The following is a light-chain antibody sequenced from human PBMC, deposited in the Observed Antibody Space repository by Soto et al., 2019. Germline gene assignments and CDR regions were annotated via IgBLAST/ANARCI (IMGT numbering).Light chain of an antibody. CDR1: QSVSSS. J-gene: IGKJ1*01. CDR2: DTS. Sequence: EIVVTQSPATLSVSPGERVTLSCRASQSVSSSLAWYQQRPGQAPRLLIYDTSTRAAGIAARFSGSGSGTEFTLTISSLQSEDFAVYYCQQYDNWPPWTFGQGTKVDI. CDR3: QQYDNWPPWT. V-gene: IGKV3-15*01.